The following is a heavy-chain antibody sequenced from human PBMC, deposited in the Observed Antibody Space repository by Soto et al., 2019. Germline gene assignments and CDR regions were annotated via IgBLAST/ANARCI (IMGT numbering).Heavy chain of an antibody. V-gene: IGHV2-5*02. CDR2: IYWDGDK. CDR3: THRATMTIFGLIIDNGIWFDP. J-gene: IGHJ5*02. CDR1: GFSLSTSGAA. Sequence: QINLIESGPTLVKLTQTLTLTCTFSGFSLSTSGAAVGWVRQPPGRALEWLALIYWDGDKRYNASLGNRLTITKDTSMNQVVLTLTNVDPADTATYYCTHRATMTIFGLIIDNGIWFDPWGQGTRVIVSS. D-gene: IGHD3-3*01.